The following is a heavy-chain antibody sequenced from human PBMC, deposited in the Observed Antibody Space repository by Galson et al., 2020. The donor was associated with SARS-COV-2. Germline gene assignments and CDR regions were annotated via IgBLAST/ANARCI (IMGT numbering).Heavy chain of an antibody. J-gene: IGHJ3*02. CDR2: ISGSGGST. CDR1: GFTFSSYA. CDR3: AKGTISHSGSYSRDAFDI. D-gene: IGHD1-26*01. Sequence: GGSLRLSCAASGFTFSSYAMSWVRQAPGKGLEWVSAISGSGGSTYYADSVKGRFTISRDNSKNTLYLQMNSLRAEDTAVYYCAKGTISHSGSYSRDAFDIWGQGTMVTVSS. V-gene: IGHV3-23*01.